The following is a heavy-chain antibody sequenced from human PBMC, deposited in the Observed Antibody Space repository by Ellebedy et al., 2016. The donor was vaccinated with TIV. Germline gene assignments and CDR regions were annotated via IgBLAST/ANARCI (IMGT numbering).Heavy chain of an antibody. J-gene: IGHJ3*02. Sequence: PGGSLRLSCAASGFTFSSYAMSWVRQAPGKGLEWVSAISGSGGSTYYEDSVKGRFTNSRDNSKNTLYLQMNSLRAEDTAIYFGAKASGLLLYAFYIWGQGTMVTVSS. D-gene: IGHD3-22*01. V-gene: IGHV3-23*01. CDR3: AKASGLLLYAFYI. CDR1: GFTFSSYA. CDR2: ISGSGGST.